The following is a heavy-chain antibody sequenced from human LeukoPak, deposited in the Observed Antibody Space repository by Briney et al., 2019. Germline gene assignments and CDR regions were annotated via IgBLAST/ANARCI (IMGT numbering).Heavy chain of an antibody. V-gene: IGHV7-4-1*02. CDR3: ARSGGSGSHYARYYYYYMDV. D-gene: IGHD3-10*01. J-gene: IGHJ6*03. CDR2: INTNTGNP. CDR1: GYTFTNYA. Sequence: ASVKVSCKASGYTFTNYAINWVRQAPGQGLEWMGWINTNTGNPTYAQGFTGRFVFSLDTSVSTAYLQISSLRAEDTAVYYCARSGGSGSHYARYYYYYMDVWGKGTTVTVSS.